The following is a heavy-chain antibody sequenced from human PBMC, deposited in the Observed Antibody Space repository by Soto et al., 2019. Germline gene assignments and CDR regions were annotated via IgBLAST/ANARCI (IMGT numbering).Heavy chain of an antibody. D-gene: IGHD5-18*01. CDR2: INHSGST. J-gene: IGHJ6*02. V-gene: IGHV4-34*01. Sequence: QVQLQQWGAGLLKPSETLSLTCAVYGGSFSGYYWSWIRQPPGKGLEWIGEINHSGSTNYNPSLKRRVTISVDTSKNQCSLKLSSVTAADTAVYYCARRRYLDVWGQRTTVTVSS. CDR1: GGSFSGYY. CDR3: ARRRYLDV.